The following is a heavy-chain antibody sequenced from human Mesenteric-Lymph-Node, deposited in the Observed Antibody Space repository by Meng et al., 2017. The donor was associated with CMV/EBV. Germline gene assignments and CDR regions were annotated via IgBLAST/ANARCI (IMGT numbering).Heavy chain of an antibody. Sequence: SETLSLTCAVSGGSISSSNWWSWVRQPPGKGLEWIGEIYHSGSTSYNPSLKSRVTISVDKSKNQFSLKLSSGTAADTAVYYCARTTMKEAFDIWGQGTMVTVSS. CDR1: GGSISSSNW. CDR2: IYHSGST. CDR3: ARTTMKEAFDI. D-gene: IGHD3-22*01. J-gene: IGHJ3*02. V-gene: IGHV4-4*02.